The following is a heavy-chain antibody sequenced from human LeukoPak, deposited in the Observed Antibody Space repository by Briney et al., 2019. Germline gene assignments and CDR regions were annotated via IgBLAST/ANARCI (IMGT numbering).Heavy chain of an antibody. CDR2: IGTAGDT. Sequence: GGSLRLSCAASRFTFSSYDMHWVRQATGKGLEWVSAIGTAGDTYYPGSVKGRFTISRENAKNSLYLQMNSLRAGDTAVYYCARGCSGGSCYQDFDYWGQGTLVTVSS. CDR3: ARGCSGGSCYQDFDY. CDR1: RFTFSSYD. V-gene: IGHV3-13*01. D-gene: IGHD2-15*01. J-gene: IGHJ4*02.